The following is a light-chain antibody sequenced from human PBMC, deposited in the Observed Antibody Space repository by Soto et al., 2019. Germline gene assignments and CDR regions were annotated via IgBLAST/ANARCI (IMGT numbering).Light chain of an antibody. CDR2: DAS. V-gene: IGKV1-33*01. Sequence: DIQMTQSPSSLSASVGDRVTITCQASQDISNYLNWYQQKPGKAPKPLIYDASNLETGVPSRFSGSGSGTDFNFTISSLQPEDIATYYCQQYDNLTPTFGQGTRREIK. CDR1: QDISNY. CDR3: QQYDNLTPT. J-gene: IGKJ5*01.